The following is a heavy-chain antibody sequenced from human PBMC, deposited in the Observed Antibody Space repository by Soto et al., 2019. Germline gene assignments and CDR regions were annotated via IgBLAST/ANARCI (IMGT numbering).Heavy chain of an antibody. V-gene: IGHV3-23*01. Sequence: GESLKISCAASGFTFSSYAMSWVRQAPGKGLEWVSAISGSGGSTYYADSVKGRFTISRDNSKNTLYLQMNSLRAEDTAVYYCAKLRSSYYYYYGMDVWGQGTTVTVSS. CDR3: AKLRSSYYYYYGMDV. CDR2: ISGSGGST. J-gene: IGHJ6*02. D-gene: IGHD3-10*01. CDR1: GFTFSSYA.